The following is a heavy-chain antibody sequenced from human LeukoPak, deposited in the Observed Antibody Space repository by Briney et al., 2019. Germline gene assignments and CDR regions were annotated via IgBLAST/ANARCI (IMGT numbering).Heavy chain of an antibody. J-gene: IGHJ6*02. CDR3: ARQNYDVRAYRYYGVDV. CDR1: GGSISTFY. D-gene: IGHD3-22*01. Sequence: PSETLSLTCTVSGGSISTFYWSWVRQSPVKGLEWIGYIFHTGSTDYNPSLKSRVTISVDTSKNQFSLKLSSVTAADTAVYYCARQNYDVRAYRYYGVDVRGQGTTVTVSS. V-gene: IGHV4-59*08. CDR2: IFHTGST.